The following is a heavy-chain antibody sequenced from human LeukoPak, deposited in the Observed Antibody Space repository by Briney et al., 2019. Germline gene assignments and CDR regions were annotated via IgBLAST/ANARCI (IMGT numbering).Heavy chain of an antibody. V-gene: IGHV4-39*07. CDR3: ARPGSYNYGGSDRYYFNY. D-gene: IGHD3-10*01. CDR2: IYYSGST. CDR1: GGSISSSSYY. J-gene: IGHJ4*02. Sequence: SETLSLTCTVSGGSISSSSYYWGWIRQPPGKGLEWIGSIYYSGSTYYNPSLKSRVTISVDSSMNQFSLKLHSLTAADTAVYYCARPGSYNYGGSDRYYFNYWGQGTLVTVSS.